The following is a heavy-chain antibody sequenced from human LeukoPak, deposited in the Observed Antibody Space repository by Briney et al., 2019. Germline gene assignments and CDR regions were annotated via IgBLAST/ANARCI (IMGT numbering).Heavy chain of an antibody. Sequence: PGGSLRLSCAASGFTFSTYGMNWVRQAPGKGLEWVSYISSSSGVIHYADSLKGRITVSRDNAKNSLYLQMNSLRVEDTAVYYCARDRGGMDVWGKGTTVTVSS. J-gene: IGHJ6*03. CDR1: GFTFSTYG. V-gene: IGHV3-48*01. CDR2: ISSSSGVI. CDR3: ARDRGGMDV. D-gene: IGHD3-10*01.